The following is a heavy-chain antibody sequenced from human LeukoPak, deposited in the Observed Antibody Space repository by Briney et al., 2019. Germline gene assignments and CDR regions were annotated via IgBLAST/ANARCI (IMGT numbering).Heavy chain of an antibody. Sequence: SETLSLTCTVSGGSISSYYWSWIRQPPGTGLEWIGYIYYSGSTNYNPSLKSRVTISVDTSKNQFSLKLSSVTAADTAVYYCARDHCSGGSCYPDYWGQGTLVTVSS. CDR3: ARDHCSGGSCYPDY. V-gene: IGHV4-59*01. CDR2: IYYSGST. CDR1: GGSISSYY. J-gene: IGHJ4*02. D-gene: IGHD2-15*01.